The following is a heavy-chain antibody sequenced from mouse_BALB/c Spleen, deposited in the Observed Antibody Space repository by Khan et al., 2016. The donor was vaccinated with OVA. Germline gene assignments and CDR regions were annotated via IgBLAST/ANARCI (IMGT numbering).Heavy chain of an antibody. CDR3: ARKDYYDYDPFPY. V-gene: IGHV3-2*02. D-gene: IGHD2-4*01. Sequence: QLEESGPGLVKPSQSLSLTCTVTGYSITSEYAWNWIRQFPGNKLEWMGYINYSGNTRSNPSLKSRTSITRDTSKNQFFLQWNSVTTEDTATYYCARKDYYDYDPFPYWGQGTLVTVSA. J-gene: IGHJ3*01. CDR1: GYSITSEYA. CDR2: INYSGNT.